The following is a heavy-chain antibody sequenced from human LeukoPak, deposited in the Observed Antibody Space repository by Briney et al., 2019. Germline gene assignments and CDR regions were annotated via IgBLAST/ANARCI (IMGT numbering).Heavy chain of an antibody. D-gene: IGHD2-21*02. CDR3: TSWGDTTAEYFQR. CDR2: INPDGRDT. J-gene: IGHJ1*01. CDR1: GSTFNRCW. V-gene: IGHV3-7*01. Sequence: GGSLRLSCVVSGSTFNRCWMNWVRQAPGKGLEWVAHINPDGRDTYYVDSVKGRFTISRDNAQNSMYLQMNSLRVEDTAVYYCTSWGDTTAEYFQRWGQGTLVTVSS.